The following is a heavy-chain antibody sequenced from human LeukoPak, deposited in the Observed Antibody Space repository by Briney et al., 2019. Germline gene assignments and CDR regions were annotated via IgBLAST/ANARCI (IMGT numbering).Heavy chain of an antibody. D-gene: IGHD1-26*01. CDR2: INRDGSGT. V-gene: IGHV3-74*01. CDR3: ARGGSPPEALGDAFDL. CDR1: GFTFSRYW. J-gene: IGHJ3*01. Sequence: GRSLRLSCAASGFTFSRYWMHWVRQAPGKWLVRVSRINRDGSGTINADSVKGRFSISRENAKNTLYLQMNSLRVEDTAVYFCARGGSPPEALGDAFDLWGQGTMVTVSS.